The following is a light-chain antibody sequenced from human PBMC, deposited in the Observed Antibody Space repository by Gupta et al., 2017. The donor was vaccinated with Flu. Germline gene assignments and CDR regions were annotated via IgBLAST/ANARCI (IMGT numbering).Light chain of an antibody. J-gene: IGKJ1*01. CDR2: GAS. CDR1: QGIRSD. V-gene: IGKV1-6*01. Sequence: AVQMTQSPSSLSASVGDTVSITCRASQGIRSDLGWYQQKPGKAPKLLIYGASSLQSGVPSRFSGSGSGTDFTLTISSLQPEDFATYYCLQDYNYPLTFGQGTKVEIK. CDR3: LQDYNYPLT.